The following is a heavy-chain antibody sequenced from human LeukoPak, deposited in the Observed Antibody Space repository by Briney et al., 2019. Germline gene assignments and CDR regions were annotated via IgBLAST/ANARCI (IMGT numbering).Heavy chain of an antibody. Sequence: SETLSLTCTVSGGSISSYYWSWIRQPPGKGLEWIGYIYYSGSTNYNPSLKSRVTISVDTSKNQFSLKLSSVTAADTAVYYCARAYSNYGYYYYMDAWGKGTTVTVSS. CDR3: ARAYSNYGYYYYMDA. J-gene: IGHJ6*03. CDR1: GGSISSYY. CDR2: IYYSGST. V-gene: IGHV4-59*01. D-gene: IGHD4-11*01.